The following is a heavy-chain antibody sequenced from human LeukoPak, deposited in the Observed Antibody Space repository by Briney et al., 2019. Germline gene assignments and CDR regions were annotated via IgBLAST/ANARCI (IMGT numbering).Heavy chain of an antibody. J-gene: IGHJ4*02. CDR1: GGSFSGYY. Sequence: PSETLSLTCAVYGGSFSGYYWSWIRQPPGKGLEWIGEINHSGSTNYNPSLKSRVTISVDTSKNQFSLKLSSVTAEDTAVYYCTRAVVSLTLFDYWGQGTLVTVSS. CDR2: INHSGST. D-gene: IGHD4-23*01. V-gene: IGHV4-34*01. CDR3: TRAVVSLTLFDY.